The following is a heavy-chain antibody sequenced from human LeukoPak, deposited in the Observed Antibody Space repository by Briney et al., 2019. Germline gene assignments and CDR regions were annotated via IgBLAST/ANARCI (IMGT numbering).Heavy chain of an antibody. Sequence: AAVKVSCKASGYTFIDYIIHWVRQAPGQGLEWMGCITPSNGVTYYAQRFQGRVTVTRDTSITTAYMDLSGLTSDDTAVYYCAKEAGGFDSWGQGTLVTVSS. J-gene: IGHJ4*02. CDR2: ITPSNGVT. D-gene: IGHD1-26*01. V-gene: IGHV1-2*02. CDR3: AKEAGGFDS. CDR1: GYTFIDYI.